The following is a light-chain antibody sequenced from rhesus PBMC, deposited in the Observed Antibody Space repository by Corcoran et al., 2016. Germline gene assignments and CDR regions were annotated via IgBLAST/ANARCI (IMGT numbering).Light chain of an antibody. Sequence: QSAPIQSPSVSGPLGQSVTISCTGTSSDIGRYNYVSWYRQQSGTTTKLIVYKVTMRPSGVSDRFSGSKSGNTAYLTISELQAEDEADYYCSSYEASDIYIFGSGTRLTVL. CDR1: SSDIGRYNY. J-gene: IGLJ1*01. V-gene: IGLV2-11*01. CDR3: SSYEASDIYI. CDR2: KVT.